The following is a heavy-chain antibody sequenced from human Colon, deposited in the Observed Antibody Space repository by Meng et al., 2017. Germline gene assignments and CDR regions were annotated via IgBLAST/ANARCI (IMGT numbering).Heavy chain of an antibody. J-gene: IGHJ4*02. Sequence: QLTASGPGLVQPSGTLSLACAVSGDSIGNSKWWSWLRQSPGKGLEWIGEISNSGKTVYSPSLKSRVTISLDKSSNHFSLTLSPVTAADTAIYFCARERMRELGLFDYWGQGALVTVSS. CDR3: ARERMRELGLFDY. CDR2: ISNSGKT. V-gene: IGHV4-4*02. CDR1: GDSIGNSKW. D-gene: IGHD7-27*01.